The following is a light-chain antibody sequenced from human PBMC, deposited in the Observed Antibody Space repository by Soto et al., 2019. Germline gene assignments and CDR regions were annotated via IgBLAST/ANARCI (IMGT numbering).Light chain of an antibody. J-gene: IGLJ3*02. CDR2: EVS. CDR3: GAYTSESTLV. Sequence: QSALTQPASVSGSPGQSIAISCTGTSTDVGGYNYVSWYQQHPGKAPKLMIYEVSNRPSGVSNRFSGAKSGNTASLTSSGLQAEDEADYYCGAYTSESTLVFGGGTKLTGL. CDR1: STDVGGYNY. V-gene: IGLV2-14*01.